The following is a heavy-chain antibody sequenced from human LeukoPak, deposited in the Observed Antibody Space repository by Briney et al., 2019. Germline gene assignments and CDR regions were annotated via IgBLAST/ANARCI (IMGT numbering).Heavy chain of an antibody. V-gene: IGHV4-34*01. CDR1: GGSFSGYY. CDR3: ARGDSGSSLEGY. D-gene: IGHD1-26*01. Sequence: SETLSLTCAVYGGSFSGYYWSWIRQPPGKGLEWIGEINHSGGANYSPSLKSRVTMSVDTSKNQFSLKLSSVTAAGTAVYYCARGDSGSSLEGYWGQGTLVTVSS. CDR2: INHSGGA. J-gene: IGHJ4*02.